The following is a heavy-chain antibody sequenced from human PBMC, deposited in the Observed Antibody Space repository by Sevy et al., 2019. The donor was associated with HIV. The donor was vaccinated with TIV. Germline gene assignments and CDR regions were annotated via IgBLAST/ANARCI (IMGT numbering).Heavy chain of an antibody. J-gene: IGHJ4*02. V-gene: IGHV3-13*01. CDR1: GFTFSGSD. D-gene: IGHD2-21*01. CDR3: VRGLQTHCDRTACPLDY. CDR2: IGTLADT. Sequence: GGSLRLSCAASGFTFSGSDMHWVRQVKGKGLEWISSIGTLADTFYADSVKGRFTISRDNAQSYLYLHISSLKVGDTALYFCVRGLQTHCDRTACPLDYWGQGTLVTVSS.